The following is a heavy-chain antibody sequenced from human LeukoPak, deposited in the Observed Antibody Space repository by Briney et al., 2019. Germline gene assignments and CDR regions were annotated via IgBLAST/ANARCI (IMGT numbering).Heavy chain of an antibody. V-gene: IGHV1-2*02. J-gene: IGHJ4*02. CDR3: ARVHSYDSYGDDYFDY. Sequence: ASVKVSCKASGYTFTGYYMHWVRQAPGQGLEWMGWINPNSGGTNYAQKFQGGVTMTRDTSISTAYMELSRLRSDDTAVYYCARVHSYDSYGDDYFDYWGQGTLVTVSS. D-gene: IGHD5-18*01. CDR1: GYTFTGYY. CDR2: INPNSGGT.